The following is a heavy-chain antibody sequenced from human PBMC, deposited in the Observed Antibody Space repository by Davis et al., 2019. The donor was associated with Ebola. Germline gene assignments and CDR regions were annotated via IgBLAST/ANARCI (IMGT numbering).Heavy chain of an antibody. CDR3: ARGITMIIKESWFDP. CDR2: ITPNSGGT. CDR1: GYTFTSYD. D-gene: IGHD3-22*01. J-gene: IGHJ5*02. V-gene: IGHV1-2*02. Sequence: AASVKVSCKSSGYTFTSYDINWVRQAPGQGLEWMGCITPNSGGTNYAQKFQGRVTMTRDTSISTAYMELSRLRSDDTAVYYCARGITMIIKESWFDPWGQGTLVTVSS.